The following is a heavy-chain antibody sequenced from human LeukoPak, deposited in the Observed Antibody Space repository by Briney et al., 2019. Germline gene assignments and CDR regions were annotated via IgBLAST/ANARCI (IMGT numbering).Heavy chain of an antibody. CDR2: IYTSGST. CDR3: ARDFSYYGSGSYYYGMDV. Sequence: PSETLSLTCTVSGGSISSGFYYWSWIRQPAGKGLEWIGRIYTSGSTNYNPSLKSRISISVDTSKNQFSLKLSSVTAADTAVYYCARDFSYYGSGSYYYGMDVWGQGTTVTVSS. V-gene: IGHV4-61*02. CDR1: GGSISSGFYY. J-gene: IGHJ6*02. D-gene: IGHD3-10*01.